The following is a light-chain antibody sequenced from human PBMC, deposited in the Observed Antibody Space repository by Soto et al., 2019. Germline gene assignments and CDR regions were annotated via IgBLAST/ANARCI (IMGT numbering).Light chain of an antibody. V-gene: IGLV2-8*01. CDR2: DVT. CDR1: SSDVGGYNF. CDR3: SSYAGSSIPVA. J-gene: IGLJ2*01. Sequence: QSALTQPPSASGSPGQSVTISCTGASSDVGGYNFVSWYQHHPGKAPRLMIYDVTQRPSGVPDRFSGSTSGNTASLTVSGLQVDDEAYYYCSSYAGSSIPVAFGGGTKLTVL.